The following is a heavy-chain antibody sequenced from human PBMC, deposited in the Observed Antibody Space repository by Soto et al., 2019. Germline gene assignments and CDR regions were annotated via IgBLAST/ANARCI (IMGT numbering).Heavy chain of an antibody. CDR1: GFAFSTCA. CDR3: VRYKRDLRFLEWSYYFDY. V-gene: IGHV3-30-3*01. D-gene: IGHD3-3*01. Sequence: QVQLVESGGGVVQPGRSLRLSCAASGFAFSTCAMHWVRQAPGKGLEWVALISYDGSNKYYADSVKGRFTISRDNSKNTLYLQMNSLRAEDTAVYYCVRYKRDLRFLEWSYYFDYWGQGTLVTVSS. J-gene: IGHJ4*02. CDR2: ISYDGSNK.